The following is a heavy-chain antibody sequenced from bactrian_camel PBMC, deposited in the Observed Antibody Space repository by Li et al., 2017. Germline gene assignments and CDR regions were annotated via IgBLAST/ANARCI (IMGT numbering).Heavy chain of an antibody. J-gene: IGHJ4*01. CDR2: TYSNGGST. V-gene: IGHV3S55*01. CDR1: SMTYY. CDR3: ASAAYNSNWPRLEKRYYKY. D-gene: IGHD6*01. Sequence: HVQLVESGGGSVQAGESLRLACKASSMTYYMAWFRQAPGKEREVVADTYSNGGSTYYADFVKGRFTISQDKANKTLDLQMNSLKPEDSAMYYCASAAYNSNWPRLEKRYYKYWGQGTQVTVS.